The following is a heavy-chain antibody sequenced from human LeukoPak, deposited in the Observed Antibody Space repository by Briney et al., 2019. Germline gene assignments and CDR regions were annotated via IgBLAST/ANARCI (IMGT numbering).Heavy chain of an antibody. J-gene: IGHJ3*02. Sequence: ASVKVSCKASGYTFTDYYMHWVRQAPGQGLEWMGWINPDSGVTNYPQKFQGRVTMTRDTSSSKAYMELIRLRSDDTAVYYCARDGSFDSLGQGTMVTVSS. D-gene: IGHD3-10*01. CDR1: GYTFTDYY. CDR3: ARDGSFDS. V-gene: IGHV1-2*02. CDR2: INPDSGVT.